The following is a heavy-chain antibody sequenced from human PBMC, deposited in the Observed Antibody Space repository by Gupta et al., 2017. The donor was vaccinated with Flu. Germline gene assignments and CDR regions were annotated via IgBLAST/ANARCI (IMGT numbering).Heavy chain of an antibody. CDR2: IKQDGSEK. V-gene: IGHV3-7*01. Sequence: AASGFTISTYWMTWVRQAPGKGPEWVGNIKQDGSEKYYMDPVKGRFTISRDNAKNSLYLQMSSLRAEDRAVYFCVRDFRFHDDPGVQGTLVSLSS. D-gene: IGHD3-10*01. CDR3: VRDFRFHDDP. CDR1: GFTISTYW. J-gene: IGHJ5*02.